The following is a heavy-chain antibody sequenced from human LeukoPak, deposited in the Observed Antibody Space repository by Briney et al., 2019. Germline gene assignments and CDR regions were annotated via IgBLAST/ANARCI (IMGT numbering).Heavy chain of an antibody. CDR3: ARNQLYLGELLLYYYYGMDV. D-gene: IGHD3-16*01. CDR2: INPNSGGT. J-gene: IGHJ6*02. V-gene: IGHV1-2*02. Sequence: GASVKVSCKASGYTFTSYFIHWVRQAPGQGLEWMGWINPNSGGTNYAQKFQGRVTMTRDTSISTAYMELSRLRSDDTAVYYCARNQLYLGELLLYYYYGMDVWGQGTTVTVSS. CDR1: GYTFTSYF.